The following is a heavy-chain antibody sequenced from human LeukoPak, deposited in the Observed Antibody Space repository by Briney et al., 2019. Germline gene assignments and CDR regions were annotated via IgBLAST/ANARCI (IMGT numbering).Heavy chain of an antibody. CDR2: ISGSGGST. CDR1: GFTFRSNA. Sequence: GGSLRLSCAASGFTFRSNAMSGVGQAQGKGREGVSAISGSGGSTYYADSVKGRFTISRDNSKNTLYLQMNSLRAEDTAVYYCAKDRIQLWLRGAFDIWGQGTMVTVSS. J-gene: IGHJ3*02. D-gene: IGHD5-18*01. V-gene: IGHV3-23*01. CDR3: AKDRIQLWLRGAFDI.